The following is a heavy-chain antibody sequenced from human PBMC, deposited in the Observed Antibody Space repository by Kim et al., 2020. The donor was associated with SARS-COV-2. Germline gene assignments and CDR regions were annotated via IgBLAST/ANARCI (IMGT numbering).Heavy chain of an antibody. CDR3: ARHWCSSTSCYYDY. J-gene: IGHJ4*02. Sequence: PSFQGHVTISADKSISTAYLQWSSLKASDTAMYYCARHWCSSTSCYYDYWGQGTLVTVSS. V-gene: IGHV5-10-1*01. D-gene: IGHD2-2*01.